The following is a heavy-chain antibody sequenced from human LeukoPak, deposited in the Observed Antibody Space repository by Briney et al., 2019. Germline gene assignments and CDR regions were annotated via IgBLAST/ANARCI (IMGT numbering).Heavy chain of an antibody. V-gene: IGHV1-69*04. J-gene: IGHJ4*02. CDR1: GGTFSSYA. Sequence: ASVKVSCKASGGTFSSYAISWVRQAPGQGLEWMGRIIPILGIANYAQKFQGRATITADKSTSTAYMELSSLRSEDTAVYYCASLPLGITMVRGVTDYWGQGTLVTVSS. CDR3: ASLPLGITMVRGVTDY. CDR2: IIPILGIA. D-gene: IGHD3-10*01.